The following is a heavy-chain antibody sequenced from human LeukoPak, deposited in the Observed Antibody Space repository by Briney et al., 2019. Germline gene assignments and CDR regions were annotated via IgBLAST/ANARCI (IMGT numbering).Heavy chain of an antibody. CDR3: ARDRTMTCYGMDV. Sequence: APVKFACKASGYTFTGYYMHWVRQAPGQGLEWMGWINPNSGGTNYAQKFQGRVTMTRDTSISTAYMELSRLRSADTAVYYCARDRTMTCYGMDVWGQGTTVTVSS. J-gene: IGHJ6*02. CDR1: GYTFTGYY. CDR2: INPNSGGT. V-gene: IGHV1-2*02. D-gene: IGHD1-1*01.